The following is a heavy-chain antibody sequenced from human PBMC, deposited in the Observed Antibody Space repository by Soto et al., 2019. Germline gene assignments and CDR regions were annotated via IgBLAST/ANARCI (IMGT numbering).Heavy chain of an antibody. V-gene: IGHV1-2*02. J-gene: IGHJ4*02. CDR3: ARDDGSGSYYFDY. CDR1: GYTFTGYY. CDR2: INPNSGGT. D-gene: IGHD3-10*01. Sequence: ASVKVSCKASGYTFTGYYMHWVRQAPGQGLEWMGWINPNSGGTNYAQKFQGRVTMTRDTSISTAYMELSRLRSDDTAVYYCARDDGSGSYYFDYWGQGTLATVSS.